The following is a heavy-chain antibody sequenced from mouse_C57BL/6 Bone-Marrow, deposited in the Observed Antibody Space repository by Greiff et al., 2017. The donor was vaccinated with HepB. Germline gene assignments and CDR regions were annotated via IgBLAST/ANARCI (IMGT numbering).Heavy chain of an antibody. J-gene: IGHJ3*01. CDR3: SEDSAVYYCACGDDYGSNSFAY. Sequence: VKLQESGPELARPWASVKISCQAFYTFSRRVHFAIRDTNYWMQWVKQRPGQGLEWIGALYPGNGDTSYNQKFKGKATLTADKSSSTAYMQLSSLTSEDSAVYYCACGDDYGSNSFAYWGQGTLVTVSA. D-gene: IGHD1-1*01. V-gene: IGHV1-87*01. CDR1: YTFSRRVH. CDR2: GQGLEWIG.